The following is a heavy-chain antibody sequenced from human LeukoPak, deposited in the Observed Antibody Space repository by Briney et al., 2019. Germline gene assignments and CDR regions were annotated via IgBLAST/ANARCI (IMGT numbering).Heavy chain of an antibody. V-gene: IGHV3-30*18. CDR1: GFVFSSYG. CDR3: AKRGLTYYYDY. J-gene: IGHJ4*02. D-gene: IGHD1-20*01. CDR2: ISYDGSDK. Sequence: GRSLRLSCAASGFVFSSYGMLWVRQAPGKGLEWVAVISYDGSDKYHADSVKGRFTISRDNSKNTVYLQMNSLRAEDTAVYYCAKRGLTYYYDYWGQGTLVTVSS.